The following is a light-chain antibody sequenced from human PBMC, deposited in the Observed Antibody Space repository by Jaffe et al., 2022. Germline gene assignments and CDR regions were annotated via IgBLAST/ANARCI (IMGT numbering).Light chain of an antibody. J-gene: IGKJ5*01. CDR1: QSVSSY. V-gene: IGKV3-11*01. CDR3: QQRSRLIT. CDR2: DAS. Sequence: EIVLTQSPATLSLSPGERATLSCRASQSVSSYLAWYQQKPGQAPRLLIYDASNRATGIPARFSGSGSGTDFTLTISSLEPEDFALYYCQQRSRLITFGQGTRLEIK.